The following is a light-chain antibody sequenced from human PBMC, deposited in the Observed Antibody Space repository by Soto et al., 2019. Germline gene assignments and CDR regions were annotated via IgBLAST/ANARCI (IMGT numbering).Light chain of an antibody. V-gene: IGLV2-14*01. J-gene: IGLJ1*01. CDR1: SSDVGGYDY. CDR3: NSYTSSSTYV. Sequence: QSALTQPASVSGSPGQSIAISCTGTSSDVGGYDYVSWYQQHPGKAPKLMIYDVSNRPSGVSSRFSGSKSGNTASLTISGLRAEDEADYYCNSYTSSSTYVFGTGTKLTVL. CDR2: DVS.